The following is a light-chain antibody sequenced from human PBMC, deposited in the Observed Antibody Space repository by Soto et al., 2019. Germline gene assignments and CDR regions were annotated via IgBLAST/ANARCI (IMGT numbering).Light chain of an antibody. Sequence: QSALTQPASVSGSPGQSITISCTGTSSDVGTYNLVSWHQHHPGKAPKLMIYEVNKRPSGVSNRFSGSKSGNTASLTISGLQAEYEADYYCCSYAGSDTFLFGGGTKVTVL. CDR3: CSYAGSDTFL. CDR1: SSDVGTYNL. V-gene: IGLV2-23*02. CDR2: EVN. J-gene: IGLJ2*01.